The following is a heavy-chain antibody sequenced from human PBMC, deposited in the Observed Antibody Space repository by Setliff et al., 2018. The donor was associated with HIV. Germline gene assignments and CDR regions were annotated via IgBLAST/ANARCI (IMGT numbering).Heavy chain of an antibody. J-gene: IGHJ6*03. CDR3: TRDGVIKYYYYYYHMDV. D-gene: IGHD3-10*01. CDR1: GFTFGGYS. CDR2: IRSTPYGGTT. V-gene: IGHV3-49*04. Sequence: GGSLRLSCTASGFTFGGYSMSWVRQAPGKGLEWVAFIRSTPYGGTTEYAASVKGRFTISRDDSKSIAYLQMNSLKTEDTAVYYCTRDGVIKYYYYYYHMDVWGKGTTVTVSS.